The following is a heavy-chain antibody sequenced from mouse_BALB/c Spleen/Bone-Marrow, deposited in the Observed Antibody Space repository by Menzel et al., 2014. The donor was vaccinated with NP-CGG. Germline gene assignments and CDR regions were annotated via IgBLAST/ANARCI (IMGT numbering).Heavy chain of an antibody. CDR1: GVSLTSYG. Sequence: VMLVESGPGLVAPSQSLSITCTVSGVSLTSYGVHWVRQPPGKGLEWLGVIWAGGSTNYNSALMSRLSISKDNSKSQVFLKMNSLQTDDTAMYYCARDWLRRAMDYWGQEPQSPSPQ. CDR3: ARDWLRRAMDY. V-gene: IGHV2-9*02. J-gene: IGHJ4*01. CDR2: IWAGGST. D-gene: IGHD2-2*01.